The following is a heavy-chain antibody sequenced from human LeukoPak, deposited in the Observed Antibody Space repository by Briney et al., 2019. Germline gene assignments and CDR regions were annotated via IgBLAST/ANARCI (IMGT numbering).Heavy chain of an antibody. V-gene: IGHV3-21*01. J-gene: IGHJ4*02. D-gene: IGHD4-17*01. CDR3: ARGDHYGSSFDC. Sequence: GGSLRLSCAASGFTFSSYSMNWVRQAPGQGREWVSSISSSSSYIYYADSVKGRFTISRDNAKNSLYLKMNSLRAEDTAVYYCARGDHYGSSFDCWGQGTLVTVSS. CDR1: GFTFSSYS. CDR2: ISSSSSYI.